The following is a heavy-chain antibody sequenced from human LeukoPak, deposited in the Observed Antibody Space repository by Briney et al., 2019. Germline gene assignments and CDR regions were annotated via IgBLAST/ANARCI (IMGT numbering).Heavy chain of an antibody. CDR2: ISRDGAGT. J-gene: IGHJ4*02. Sequence: GGSLRLSCSASGFTVSTHAMHWVRQAPGKGLEYVSAISRDGAGTYYADSVKGRFTISRDNSKNTLYLQMNSLRAEDTAVHYCAKDSSSGWYGDYFDYWGQGILVTVSS. V-gene: IGHV3-64*04. CDR3: AKDSSSGWYGDYFDY. D-gene: IGHD6-19*01. CDR1: GFTVSTHA.